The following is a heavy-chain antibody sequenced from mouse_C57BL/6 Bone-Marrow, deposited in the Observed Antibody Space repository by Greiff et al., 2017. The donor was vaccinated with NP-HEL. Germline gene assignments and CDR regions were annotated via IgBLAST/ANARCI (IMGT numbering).Heavy chain of an antibody. Sequence: VQLQQSGTELVKPGASVKLSCKASGYTFTSYWMHWVKQRPGQGLEWIGNINPSNGGTNYNEKFKSKATLTVDKSSSTAYMQLSSLTSEDSAVYYCARVPLSSGSLYYAMDYWGQGTSVTVSS. J-gene: IGHJ4*01. CDR2: INPSNGGT. CDR3: ARVPLSSGSLYYAMDY. CDR1: GYTFTSYW. V-gene: IGHV1-53*01. D-gene: IGHD3-2*02.